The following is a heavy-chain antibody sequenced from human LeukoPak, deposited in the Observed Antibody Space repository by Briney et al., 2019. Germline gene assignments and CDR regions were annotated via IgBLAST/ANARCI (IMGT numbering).Heavy chain of an antibody. J-gene: IGHJ2*01. V-gene: IGHV3-7*01. CDR2: IKQDGSEK. Sequence: TGGSLRLSCADSGLTFSSYWMTWVRQAPGKGLEWVGNIKQDGSEKYYADSLKGRFTISRDNAKNSLYLLMNSLRVEDTAVYYCARDKAYTGSWLRYFDLWGRGALVTVSS. D-gene: IGHD6-13*01. CDR1: GLTFSSYW. CDR3: ARDKAYTGSWLRYFDL.